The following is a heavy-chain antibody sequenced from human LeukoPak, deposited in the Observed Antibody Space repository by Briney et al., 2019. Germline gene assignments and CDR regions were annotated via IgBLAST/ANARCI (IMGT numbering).Heavy chain of an antibody. V-gene: IGHV5-51*01. Sequence: GESLKISCKGSGYNFINYWIGWVRQKPGKGLEWMGIIHPRDSDTRYSPSFLGQVTISVDTSTSTAYLQWSSLKASDTAVYHCARHREWGGSYYIENWGQGALVIASS. D-gene: IGHD2-15*01. J-gene: IGHJ4*02. CDR1: GYNFINYW. CDR3: ARHREWGGSYYIEN. CDR2: IHPRDSDT.